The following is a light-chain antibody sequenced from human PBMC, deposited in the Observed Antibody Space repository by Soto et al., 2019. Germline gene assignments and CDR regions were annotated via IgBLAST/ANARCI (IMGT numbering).Light chain of an antibody. CDR2: DIR. J-gene: IGLJ1*01. Sequence: QSALTQPASVSGSPGQSITISCTGTSSDVGGYKYVSWYQQHPGKAPKLMIYDIRNRPSGVSNRFSGSKSGNTASLTISGLQAEDEADYYCSSCTSSSTRVFGTRTKLTVL. CDR3: SSCTSSSTRV. CDR1: SSDVGGYKY. V-gene: IGLV2-14*03.